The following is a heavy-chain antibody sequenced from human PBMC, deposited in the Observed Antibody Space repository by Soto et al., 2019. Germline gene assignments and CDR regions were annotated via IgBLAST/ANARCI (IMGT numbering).Heavy chain of an antibody. J-gene: IGHJ6*02. CDR1: GGSISSGGYY. CDR2: IYYSGST. D-gene: IGHD5-18*01. Sequence: QVQLQESGPGLVKPSQTLSLTCTVSGGSISSGGYYWSWIRQHPGKGLEWIGYIYYSGSTYYNPSLRSRVTVSVDTSKNQFSLKLGSVTAAETAVYYCAREEGGWIQPPLGYYGMDVWGQGTTVTVSS. CDR3: AREEGGWIQPPLGYYGMDV. V-gene: IGHV4-31*03.